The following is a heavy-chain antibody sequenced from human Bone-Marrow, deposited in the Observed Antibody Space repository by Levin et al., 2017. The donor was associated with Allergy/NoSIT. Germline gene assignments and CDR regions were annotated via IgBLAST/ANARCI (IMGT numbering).Heavy chain of an antibody. D-gene: IGHD6-19*01. Sequence: GESLKISCVDSGFTFKSYGMHWVRQAPGKGLEWLAVISYDGSKRYYAESVKGRFAISRDNSKNTLYLQMNDLRTEDTAVYYCARVAGIKAYLDYWGQGSLVTVSS. J-gene: IGHJ4*02. CDR2: ISYDGSKR. CDR3: ARVAGIKAYLDY. V-gene: IGHV3-30*03. CDR1: GFTFKSYG.